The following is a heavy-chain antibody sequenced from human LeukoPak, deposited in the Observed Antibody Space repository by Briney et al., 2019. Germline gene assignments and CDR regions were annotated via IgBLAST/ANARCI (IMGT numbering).Heavy chain of an antibody. J-gene: IGHJ3*02. D-gene: IGHD3-3*01. CDR2: IRYDGSNK. Sequence: GGSLRLXCAASGFTFSSYGMHWVRQAPGKGLESVAFIRYDGSNKYYADSVKGRFTISRDNSKNTLYLQMNSLRAEDTAVYYCAKVGSITIFGVVMGDAFDIWGQGTMVTVSS. CDR1: GFTFSSYG. CDR3: AKVGSITIFGVVMGDAFDI. V-gene: IGHV3-30*02.